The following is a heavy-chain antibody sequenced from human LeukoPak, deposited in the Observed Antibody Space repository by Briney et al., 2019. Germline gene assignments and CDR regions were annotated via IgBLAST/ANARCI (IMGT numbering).Heavy chain of an antibody. CDR3: AKGYSGYDWSLVDY. J-gene: IGHJ4*02. D-gene: IGHD5-12*01. CDR2: ISSSSTTI. CDR1: GFTFSTYT. V-gene: IGHV3-48*01. Sequence: GGSLRLSCAASGFTFSTYTMSWVRQAPGKGLEWISYISSSSTTIYYADSVKGRFTISRDNSKNTLYLQMNSLRAEDTAVYYCAKGYSGYDWSLVDYWGQGTLVTVSS.